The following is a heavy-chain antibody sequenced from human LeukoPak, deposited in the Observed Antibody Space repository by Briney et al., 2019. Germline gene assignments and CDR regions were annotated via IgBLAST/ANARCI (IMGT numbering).Heavy chain of an antibody. CDR1: GGSISSGDYY. D-gene: IGHD3-10*01. CDR3: TRDLSYYGSGMAD. Sequence: SETLSLTCTVSGGSISSGDYYWSWIRQPPGKGLEWIGYIYYSGSTYYNPSLKSRVTISVDTSKNQFSLKLSSVTPEDTAVYYCTRDLSYYGSGMADWGQGTLVTVSS. J-gene: IGHJ4*02. V-gene: IGHV4-30-4*08. CDR2: IYYSGST.